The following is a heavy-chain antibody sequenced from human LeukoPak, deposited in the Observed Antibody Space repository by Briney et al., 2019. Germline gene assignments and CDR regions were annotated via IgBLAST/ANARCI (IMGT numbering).Heavy chain of an antibody. V-gene: IGHV1-46*01. Sequence: ASVKVSCEASGYTFTSYYMHWVRQAPGQGLEWMGIINPSGGSTSYAQKFQGRVTMTRDTSTSTVYMELSSLRSEDTAVYYCARDIGDTLDAFDIWGQGTKVTVSS. J-gene: IGHJ3*02. D-gene: IGHD5-18*01. CDR1: GYTFTSYY. CDR3: ARDIGDTLDAFDI. CDR2: INPSGGST.